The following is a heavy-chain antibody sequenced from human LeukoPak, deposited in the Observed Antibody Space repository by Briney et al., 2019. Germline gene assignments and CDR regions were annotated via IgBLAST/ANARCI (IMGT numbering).Heavy chain of an antibody. D-gene: IGHD2-2*01. CDR1: GFTFSSYA. CDR3: ASQVVVPAARLFDY. V-gene: IGHV3-64*01. Sequence: GGSPRLSCAASGFTFSSYAMHWVRQAPGKGLEYVSAISSNGGSTYYANSVKGRFTISRDNSMNTLYLQMNSLRAEDTAVYYCASQVVVPAARLFDYWGQGTLVTVSS. CDR2: ISSNGGST. J-gene: IGHJ4*02.